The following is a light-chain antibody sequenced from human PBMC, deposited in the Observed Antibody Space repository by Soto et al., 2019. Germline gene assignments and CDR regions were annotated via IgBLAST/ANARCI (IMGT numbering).Light chain of an antibody. CDR2: DVS. J-gene: IGLJ1*01. CDR1: SSDVGGYNY. V-gene: IGLV2-14*01. CDR3: TSYTTSNTRQIV. Sequence: HSALTKPASVNGFPGQSITISCTGTSSDVGGYNYVPWYQQHPGKAPKFMIYDVSNRPSGVSNRFSGSKSGNTASLTISGLQAEDEADYYCTSYTTSNTRQIVFGTGTKVTVL.